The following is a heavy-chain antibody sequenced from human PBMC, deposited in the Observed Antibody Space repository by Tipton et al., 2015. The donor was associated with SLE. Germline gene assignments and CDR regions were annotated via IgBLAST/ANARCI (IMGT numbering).Heavy chain of an antibody. CDR1: GFTFSSYG. V-gene: IGHV3-33*01. CDR2: IRYDGSNK. Sequence: SGFTFSSYGMHWVRQAPGKGLEWVAFIRYDGSNKYYADSVKGRFTISRDNSKNTLYLQMNSLTAEDTAVYYCARCREYSSLYYFDYWGQGPLVTVSS. CDR3: ARCREYSSLYYFDY. D-gene: IGHD6-6*01. J-gene: IGHJ4*02.